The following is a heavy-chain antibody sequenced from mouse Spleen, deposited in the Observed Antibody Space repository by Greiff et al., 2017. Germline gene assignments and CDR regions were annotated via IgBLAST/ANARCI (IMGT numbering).Heavy chain of an antibody. V-gene: IGHV5-9-3*01. CDR1: GFTFSSYA. CDR3: ASSTVVATGYFDY. CDR2: ISSGGSYT. J-gene: IGHJ2*01. D-gene: IGHD1-1*01. Sequence: EVQLQESGGGLVKPGGSLKLSCAASGFTFSSYAMSWVRQTPEKRLEWVATISSGGSYTYYPDSVKGRFTISRDNAKNTLYLQMSSLRSEDTAMYYCASSTVVATGYFDYWGQGTTLTVSS.